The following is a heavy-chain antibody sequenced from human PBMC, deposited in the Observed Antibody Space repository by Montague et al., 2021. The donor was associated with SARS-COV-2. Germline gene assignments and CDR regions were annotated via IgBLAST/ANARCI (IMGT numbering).Heavy chain of an antibody. Sequence: FLRLSCAASGFSFDIYAMSWVRQAPGQGLQWVSAIGDSGHATYYADSVKGRFTVSRDTSKSAMFLHMTSLRVADSGVYFCAKGGWGTVWDYWGQGTLVTVSS. J-gene: IGHJ4*02. CDR3: AKGGWGTVWDY. CDR2: IGDSGHAT. CDR1: GFSFDIYA. D-gene: IGHD7-27*01. V-gene: IGHV3-23*01.